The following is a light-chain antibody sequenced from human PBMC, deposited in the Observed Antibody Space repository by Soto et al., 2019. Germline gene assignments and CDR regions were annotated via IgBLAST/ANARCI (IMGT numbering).Light chain of an antibody. CDR1: SSDVGAYNS. V-gene: IGLV2-23*01. CDR2: KGT. Sequence: QCVLSQPAAVPWSPGHVITTSCAGTSSDVGAYNSVSWYQQHPHRAPQVIIYKGTQRPSGVSNRFSGSTSGNAASLTISALQADEEADYFCCSSAPESNYVFGTGTKVTVL. CDR3: CSSAPESNYV. J-gene: IGLJ1*01.